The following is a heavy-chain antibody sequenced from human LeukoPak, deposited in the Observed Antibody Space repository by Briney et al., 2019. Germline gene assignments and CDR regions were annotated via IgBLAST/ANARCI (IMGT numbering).Heavy chain of an antibody. CDR2: IRSKAYGGTT. CDR3: TRETIESTLWFDP. D-gene: IGHD2/OR15-2a*01. V-gene: IGHV3-49*03. CDR1: GFTFGDYA. J-gene: IGHJ5*02. Sequence: GGSLRLSCTAHGFTFGDYAMSWFRQAPGKGLEWVGFIRSKAYGGTTEYAASVKGRFTISRDDSKSIAYLQMNSLKTEDTAVYYCTRETIESTLWFDPWGQGTLVIVSS.